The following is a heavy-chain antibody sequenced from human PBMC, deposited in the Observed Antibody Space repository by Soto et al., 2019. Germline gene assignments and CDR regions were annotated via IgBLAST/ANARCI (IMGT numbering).Heavy chain of an antibody. CDR2: ISWNSGSI. V-gene: IGHV3-9*01. Sequence: GGSLRLSCAASGFTFDDYAMHWVRQAPGKGLEWVSGISWNSGSIGYADSVKGRFTISRDNAKNSLYLQMNSLRAEDTALYYCAKAGGRSRQWLLNWGQGTLVTVSS. D-gene: IGHD6-19*01. CDR1: GFTFDDYA. J-gene: IGHJ4*02. CDR3: AKAGGRSRQWLLN.